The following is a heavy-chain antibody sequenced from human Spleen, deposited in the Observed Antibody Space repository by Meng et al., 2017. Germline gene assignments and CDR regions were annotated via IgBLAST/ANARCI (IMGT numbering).Heavy chain of an antibody. J-gene: IGHJ5*02. CDR3: ARDSYGVHH. CDR2: ITNDGRNT. CDR1: GFTFNSYW. D-gene: IGHD2-8*01. Sequence: VQPVESGGNLVKPGGSLSLSCAASGFTFNSYWMHWVRQTPGKGLVWVSRITNDGRNTFYADSVKGRFTISRDNAKNTLYLQMNSLRAEDTAVYYCARDSYGVHHWGQGTLVTVSS. V-gene: IGHV3-74*01.